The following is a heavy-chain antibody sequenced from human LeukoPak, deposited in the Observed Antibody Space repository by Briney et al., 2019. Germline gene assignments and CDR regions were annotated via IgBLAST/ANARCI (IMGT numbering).Heavy chain of an antibody. V-gene: IGHV4-4*07. CDR3: ARDSCSITSSYSSQYYFDY. CDR2: IYSSGST. CDR1: GGSISSYY. Sequence: PSETLSLTCTVSGGSISSYYWSWIRQPAGKGLEWIGHIYSSGSTNYNPSLKSRVTMSVDTSKNQFSLKMSSVTAADTAVYYCARDSCSITSSYSSQYYFDYWGQGTLVTVSS. J-gene: IGHJ4*02. D-gene: IGHD2-2*01.